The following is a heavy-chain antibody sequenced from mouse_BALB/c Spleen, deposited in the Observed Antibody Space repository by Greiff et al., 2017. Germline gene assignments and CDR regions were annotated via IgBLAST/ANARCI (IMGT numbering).Heavy chain of an antibody. CDR1: GFTFSSYG. Sequence: EVKLMESGGGLVQPGGSLKLSCAASGFTFSSYGMSWVRQTPDKRLELVATINSNGGSTYYPDSVKGRFTISRDNAKNTLYLQMSSLKSEDTAMYYCARDHDYDAMDYWGQGTSVTVSS. CDR2: INSNGGST. CDR3: ARDHDYDAMDY. J-gene: IGHJ4*01. V-gene: IGHV5-6-3*01.